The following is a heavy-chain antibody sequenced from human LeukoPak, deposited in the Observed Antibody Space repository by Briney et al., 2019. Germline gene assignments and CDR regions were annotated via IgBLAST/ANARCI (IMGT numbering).Heavy chain of an antibody. CDR2: IFHSGST. Sequence: SETLSLTCTVSGYSISSGYYWGWIRQPPGKGLEWIGSIFHSGSTYYNPSLKSRLTISVDTSKNQISLTLNSVTAADTAVYYCARGGYSNSFDYWGQGILVTVSS. V-gene: IGHV4-38-2*02. D-gene: IGHD4-11*01. CDR1: GYSISSGYY. CDR3: ARGGYSNSFDY. J-gene: IGHJ4*02.